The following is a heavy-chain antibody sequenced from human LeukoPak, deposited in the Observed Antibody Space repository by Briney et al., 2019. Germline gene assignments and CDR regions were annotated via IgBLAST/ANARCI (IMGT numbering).Heavy chain of an antibody. Sequence: EALKIHCNASGYSLTSYWMGWVRQMPGKGLEWMGIVFPGDSDTRYSPSFQGQVTISADESISTAYLQWSSLKASDTAMYYCVRRDGYNYPADYWGQGTLVTVSS. D-gene: IGHD5-24*01. J-gene: IGHJ4*02. CDR2: VFPGDSDT. CDR3: VRRDGYNYPADY. CDR1: GYSLTSYW. V-gene: IGHV5-51*01.